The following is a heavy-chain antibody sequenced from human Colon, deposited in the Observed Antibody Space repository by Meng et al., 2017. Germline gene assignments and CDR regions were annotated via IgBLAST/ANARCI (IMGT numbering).Heavy chain of an antibody. CDR2: VNPKGNIP. J-gene: IGHJ1*01. D-gene: IGHD1-1*01. V-gene: IGHV3-74*01. CDR1: GFTFTGHW. CDR3: TNDRLTH. Sequence: GESLKISCAASGFTFTGHWMHWVRQAPGQGLVWVSRVNPKGNIPDYADSAKGRFIILRDNAKSTVYLQLNSLRVEDTAVYYCTNDRLTHWGQGTLVTVSS.